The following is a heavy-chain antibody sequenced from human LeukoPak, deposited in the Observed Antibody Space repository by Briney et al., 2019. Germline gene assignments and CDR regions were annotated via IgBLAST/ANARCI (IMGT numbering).Heavy chain of an antibody. V-gene: IGHV3-21*01. CDR3: ARDRRDGGEDTDAFDI. Sequence: PGGSLRLSCAASGFTFSSYSMNWVRQAPGKGLEWVSSISSSSSYIYYADSVKGRFTISRDNAKNSLYLQMNSLRAEDTAVYYCARDRRDGGEDTDAFDIWGQGTMVTVSS. CDR2: ISSSSSYI. J-gene: IGHJ3*02. CDR1: GFTFSSYS. D-gene: IGHD2-21*01.